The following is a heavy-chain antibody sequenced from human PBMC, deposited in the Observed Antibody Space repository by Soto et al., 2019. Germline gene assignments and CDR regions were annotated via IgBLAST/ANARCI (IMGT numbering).Heavy chain of an antibody. Sequence: GGSLRLSCAASRFTFSSYSMNWVRQAPGKGLEWIAYISSSGDVIYYADSVKGRFTISRDNAKNSLYLQMNSLRAEDTAVYYCARDPGTPRSGAFDYWGQGTLVTVSS. D-gene: IGHD1-1*01. CDR3: ARDPGTPRSGAFDY. CDR2: ISSSGDVI. J-gene: IGHJ4*02. CDR1: RFTFSSYS. V-gene: IGHV3-48*01.